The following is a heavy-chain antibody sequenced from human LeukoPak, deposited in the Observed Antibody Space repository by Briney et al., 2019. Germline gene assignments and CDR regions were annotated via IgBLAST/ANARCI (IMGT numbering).Heavy chain of an antibody. CDR3: ARAPIPAYDFWSGYCDY. CDR2: ISAYNGNT. CDR1: GYTFTSYY. D-gene: IGHD3-3*01. J-gene: IGHJ4*02. Sequence: ASVKVSCKASGYTFTSYYMHWVRQAPGQGLEWMGWISAYNGNTNYAQKLQGRVTMTTDTSTSTAYMELRSLRSDDTAVYYCARAPIPAYDFWSGYCDYWGQGTLVTVSS. V-gene: IGHV1-18*04.